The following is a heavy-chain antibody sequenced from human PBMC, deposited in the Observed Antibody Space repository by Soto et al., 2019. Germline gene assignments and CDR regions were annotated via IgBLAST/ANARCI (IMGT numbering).Heavy chain of an antibody. Sequence: QSGGSLRLSCAASGFTFSSYSMNWVRQAPGKGLEWVSYISSSSSTIYYADSVKGRFTISRDNAKNSLYLQMNSLRDEDTAVYYCARRAAGDLTTYYFDYWGQGPLVTVSS. CDR2: ISSSSSTI. CDR1: GFTFSSYS. J-gene: IGHJ4*02. D-gene: IGHD3-16*01. V-gene: IGHV3-48*02. CDR3: ARRAAGDLTTYYFDY.